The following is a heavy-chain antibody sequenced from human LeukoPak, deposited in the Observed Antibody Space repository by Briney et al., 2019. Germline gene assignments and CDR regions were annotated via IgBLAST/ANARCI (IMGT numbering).Heavy chain of an antibody. V-gene: IGHV1-2*04. J-gene: IGHJ4*02. CDR3: ARSVITYYYDSSTTFDY. Sequence: GASVKVSCKASGYTFTGYCMHWVRQAPGQGLEWMGWINPNSGGTNYAQKFQGWVTMTRDTSISTAYMELSRLRSDDTAVYYCARSVITYYYDSSTTFDYWGQGTLVTVSS. CDR2: INPNSGGT. CDR1: GYTFTGYC. D-gene: IGHD3-22*01.